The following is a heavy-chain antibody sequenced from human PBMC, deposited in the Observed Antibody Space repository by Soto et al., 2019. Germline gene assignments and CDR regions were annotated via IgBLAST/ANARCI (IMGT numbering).Heavy chain of an antibody. J-gene: IGHJ4*02. CDR2: ISGSGGST. D-gene: IGHD6-19*01. CDR3: ARCSSGWYFDY. CDR1: GFTFSSYA. V-gene: IGHV3-23*01. Sequence: EVQLLESGGGLVQPGGSLRLSCAASGFTFSSYAMSWVRQAPGKGLEWVSAISGSGGSTYYADSVKGRFTISRDNSKNTLYLQMNSRRAGDTAVYYCARCSSGWYFDYWGQGTLVTVSS.